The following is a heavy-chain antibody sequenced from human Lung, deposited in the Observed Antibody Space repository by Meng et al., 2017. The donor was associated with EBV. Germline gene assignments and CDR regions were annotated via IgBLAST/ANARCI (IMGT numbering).Heavy chain of an antibody. D-gene: IGHD2-15*01. V-gene: IGHV4-34*02. Sequence: QARLQPWGAGLLKPSETLSLRCAFSGGSFRGYYWSWIRQSPERGLEWIGEINHSGHTNYNPSLKSRVTISVDTSKNQFSLNLSSVTAADTAVYYCAVTRYCSGGSCFDYWGQGTLVTVSS. J-gene: IGHJ4*02. CDR2: INHSGHT. CDR1: GGSFRGYY. CDR3: AVTRYCSGGSCFDY.